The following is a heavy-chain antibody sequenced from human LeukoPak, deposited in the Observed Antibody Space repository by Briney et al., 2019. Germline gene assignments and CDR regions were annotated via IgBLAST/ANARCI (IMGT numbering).Heavy chain of an antibody. CDR3: SRGHYGPDY. CDR1: GFSYSGYS. CDR2: IQRDGSSP. D-gene: IGHD3-16*01. J-gene: IGHJ4*02. Sequence: TGGSLRLSCTASGFSYSGYSMHWVRRAPGKGLEWVSGIQRDGSSPTYADSVKGRFTISRDNAKGSVYLQMNILRAEDTAVYYCSRGHYGPDYWGQGTLVTVSS. V-gene: IGHV3-74*01.